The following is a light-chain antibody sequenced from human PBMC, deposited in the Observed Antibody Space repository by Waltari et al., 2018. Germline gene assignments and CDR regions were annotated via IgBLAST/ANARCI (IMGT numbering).Light chain of an antibody. CDR1: RGHSSPA. V-gene: IGLV4-69*01. CDR3: QTWATGIRV. CDR2: LNSDGSH. J-gene: IGLJ2*01. Sequence: QLVLPQSPSASASLGASVQLTCTLSRGHSSPAIAWHQQQPEKGPRYVMRLNSDGSHPKGDGIPDRFSGSSSGAERYLTISSLQSEDEADYYCQTWATGIRVFGGGTKLTVL.